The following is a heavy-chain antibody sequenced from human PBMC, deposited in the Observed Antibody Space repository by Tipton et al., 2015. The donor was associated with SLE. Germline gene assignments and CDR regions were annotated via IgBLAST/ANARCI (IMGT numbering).Heavy chain of an antibody. CDR3: AKGDYGDYLDY. CDR1: GFTLDDYA. D-gene: IGHD4-17*01. CDR2: IRWNSGSR. V-gene: IGHV3-9*01. J-gene: IGHJ4*02. Sequence: SLRLSCAASGFTLDDYAMHWVRHAPGKGLEWVSGIRWNSGSRGYADSVKGRFTISRDNAKTSLYLQMNSLRAEDTALYYCAKGDYGDYLDYWVQGTLVTVSS.